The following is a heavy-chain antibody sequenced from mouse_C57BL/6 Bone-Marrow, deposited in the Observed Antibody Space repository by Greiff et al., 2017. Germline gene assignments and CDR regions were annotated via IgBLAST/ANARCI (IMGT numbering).Heavy chain of an antibody. CDR2: ISSGGGYI. CDR1: GFTFSSYA. D-gene: IGHD2-4*01. V-gene: IGHV5-9-1*02. Sequence: EVQGVESGEGLVKPGGSLKLSCAASGFTFSSYAMSWVRQTPEKRLEWVAYISSGGGYIYYADTVKGRFTISRDNARNTLYLQMSSLKSEDTAMYYCTRGRGYDYDEAWFAYWGQGTLVTVSA. CDR3: TRGRGYDYDEAWFAY. J-gene: IGHJ3*01.